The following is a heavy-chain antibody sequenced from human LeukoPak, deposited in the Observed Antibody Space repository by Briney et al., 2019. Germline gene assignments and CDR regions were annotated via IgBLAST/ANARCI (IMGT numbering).Heavy chain of an antibody. Sequence: GGSLRLSCAASGFTFSSYAMHWVRQAPGKGLEWVAVISYDGSNKYYADSVKGRFTISRDNSKNTLYLQMNSLRAEDTAVYYCARDAYYYDSSGYWGPFDYWGQGTLVTVSS. V-gene: IGHV3-30-3*01. J-gene: IGHJ4*02. CDR2: ISYDGSNK. CDR3: ARDAYYYDSSGYWGPFDY. D-gene: IGHD3-22*01. CDR1: GFTFSSYA.